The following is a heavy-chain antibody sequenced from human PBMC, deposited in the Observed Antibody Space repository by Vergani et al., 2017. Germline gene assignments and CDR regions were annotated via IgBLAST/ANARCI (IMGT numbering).Heavy chain of an antibody. CDR3: ARVRDMAQLDQ. CDR2: IWFDGGKK. Sequence: QVHLVESGGGVVQPGRSLRLSCATSGFTFSSYRMHWFRQAPGKGLEWVAIIWFDGGKKFYAESVKGRFTIPRDSSKSTLYLQMNSLRAEDTAVYYCARVRDMAQLDQWGRGTLVTVSS. V-gene: IGHV3-33*01. CDR1: GFTFSSYR. D-gene: IGHD5-24*01. J-gene: IGHJ5*02.